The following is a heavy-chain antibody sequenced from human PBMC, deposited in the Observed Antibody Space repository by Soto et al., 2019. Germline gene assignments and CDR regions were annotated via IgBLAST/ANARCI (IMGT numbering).Heavy chain of an antibody. J-gene: IGHJ4*02. D-gene: IGHD3-16*01. Sequence: GGSLKISCKVAGYSFTSYWIGWVRQMPEKDLKGMGIIYPGDSDTRYSPSVQDQVTISADKSSSTSYLQWSSLKASDTVMYYCARLSYDYIWGSCDYWGQGTLVTVSS. CDR1: GYSFTSYW. CDR3: ARLSYDYIWGSCDY. CDR2: IYPGDSDT. V-gene: IGHV5-51*01.